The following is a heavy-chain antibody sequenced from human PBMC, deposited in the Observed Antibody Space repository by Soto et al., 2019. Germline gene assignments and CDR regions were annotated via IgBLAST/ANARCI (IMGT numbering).Heavy chain of an antibody. CDR1: GFTFSDYY. CDR2: ISSSGSTI. V-gene: IGHV3-11*01. D-gene: IGHD3-3*01. J-gene: IGHJ5*02. Sequence: GGSLRLSCAASGFTFSDYYMSWIRQAPGKGLEWVSYISSSGSTIYYADSVKGRFTISRDNAKNSLYLQMNSLRAEDTAVYYCARDVRIWSGYYTGRWFDPWGQGTLVTVSS. CDR3: ARDVRIWSGYYTGRWFDP.